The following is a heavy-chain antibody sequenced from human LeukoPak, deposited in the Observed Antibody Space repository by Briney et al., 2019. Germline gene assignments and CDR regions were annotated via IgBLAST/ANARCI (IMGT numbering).Heavy chain of an antibody. CDR3: ARGPSPGAFDI. J-gene: IGHJ3*02. D-gene: IGHD7-27*01. CDR1: GYTFTDYF. V-gene: IGHV1-2*02. CDR2: INTNSGGT. Sequence: ASVKVSCKVSGYTFTDYFMHWLRQAPGQGPEWMGWINTNSGGTKSAHKFLGRVTMTRDTSISTAYMELSRLISDDAAVHYCARGPSPGAFDIWGQGTMVTVSS.